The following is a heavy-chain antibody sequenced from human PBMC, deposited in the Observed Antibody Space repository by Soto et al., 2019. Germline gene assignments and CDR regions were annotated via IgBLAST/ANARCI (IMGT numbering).Heavy chain of an antibody. CDR3: AKGGGIVGATTTG. D-gene: IGHD1-26*01. CDR2: ISGRGGST. CDR1: GFTFSSYA. V-gene: IGHV3-23*01. J-gene: IGHJ4*02. Sequence: EVQLLESGGGLVQPGGSLRLSCAASGFTFSSYAMSWVRQAPGKGLEWVSAISGRGGSTYYADSVKGRFTISSDNSKNTLYLQRNSLRAEDTAVYYCAKGGGIVGATTTGWGEGTLVTVSS.